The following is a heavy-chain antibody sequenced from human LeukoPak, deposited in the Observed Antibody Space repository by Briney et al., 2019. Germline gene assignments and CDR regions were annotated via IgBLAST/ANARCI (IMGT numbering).Heavy chain of an antibody. Sequence: ASVKVSCKASGYTFTAYYIHWVRQAPGQGLEWMGWIDPNSGGTNFAQKFQGRVTMTRDPSISTAYMELSRLRFDDTAVYYCARDAWLVGATNLYYFDHWGQGTPVTVSS. CDR3: ARDAWLVGATNLYYFDH. CDR1: GYTFTAYY. J-gene: IGHJ4*02. D-gene: IGHD1-26*01. CDR2: IDPNSGGT. V-gene: IGHV1-2*02.